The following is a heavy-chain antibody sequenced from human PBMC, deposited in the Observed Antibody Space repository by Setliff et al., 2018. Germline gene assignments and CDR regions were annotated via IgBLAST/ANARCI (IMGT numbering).Heavy chain of an antibody. Sequence: GGSLRLSCAASGFTFDTYTMAWVRQAPGRGLEWVGRIRSKPYTYATTYAASVKGRFTISRDDSKNTAYLQMNSVKTEDTAVYYCTRHGSFYSDSSGYYYGTDSYYYMDVWGKGTTVTVSS. D-gene: IGHD3-22*01. CDR1: GFTFDTYT. CDR3: TRHGSFYSDSSGYYYGTDSYYYMDV. V-gene: IGHV3-73*01. CDR2: IRSKPYTYAT. J-gene: IGHJ6*03.